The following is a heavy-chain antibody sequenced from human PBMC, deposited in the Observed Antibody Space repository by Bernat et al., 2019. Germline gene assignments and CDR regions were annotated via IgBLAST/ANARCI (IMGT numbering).Heavy chain of an antibody. Sequence: QITLKESGPTLVKPTQTLTLTCTFSGFSLGTSGVGVGWIRQPPGKALEWLALIYWDDDKRYSPSLKSRLTITKDTSKNQVVLTMTNMDPVDTATYYCALVFGGAVFDYWGQGTLVTVSS. J-gene: IGHJ4*02. CDR2: IYWDDDK. CDR1: GFSLGTSGVG. D-gene: IGHD3-10*01. CDR3: ALVFGGAVFDY. V-gene: IGHV2-5*02.